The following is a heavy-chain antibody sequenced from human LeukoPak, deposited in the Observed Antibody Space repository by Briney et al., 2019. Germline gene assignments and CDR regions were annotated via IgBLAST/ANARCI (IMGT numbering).Heavy chain of an antibody. CDR1: GGSISSSSYY. D-gene: IGHD2-2*01. Sequence: PSETLSLTCTVSGGSISSSSYYWGWIRQPPGKGLEWIGSIYYSGSTYYNPSLKSRVTISVDTSKNQFSLKLSSVTAADTAVYYCARSGEYQLLSGWFDPWGQGTLVTVSS. CDR2: IYYSGST. V-gene: IGHV4-39*01. J-gene: IGHJ5*02. CDR3: ARSGEYQLLSGWFDP.